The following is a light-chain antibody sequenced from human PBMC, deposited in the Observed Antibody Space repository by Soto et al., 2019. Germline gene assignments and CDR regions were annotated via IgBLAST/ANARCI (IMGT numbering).Light chain of an antibody. Sequence: ALTQPPSVSGPPGQSVAISCTGTSSDVGSDNRVSWYQQPPGTAPKLIISEVSNRPSGVPDRFSGSKSGNTASLTISGLQAEDEADYYCSSYTSSSTYVFGTGTKVTVL. CDR1: SSDVGSDNR. V-gene: IGLV2-18*02. J-gene: IGLJ1*01. CDR2: EVS. CDR3: SSYTSSSTYV.